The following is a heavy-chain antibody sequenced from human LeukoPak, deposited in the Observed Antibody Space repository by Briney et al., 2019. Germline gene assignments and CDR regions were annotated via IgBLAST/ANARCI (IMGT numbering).Heavy chain of an antibody. J-gene: IGHJ4*02. CDR1: GGSISSGGYS. Sequence: PSQTLSLTCAVSGGSISSGGYSWSWIRQPPGKGLEWIGYIYHSGSTYYNPSLKSRVTISVDRSKNQFSLKLSSVTAADTAVYYCARQTMGVRGGEWDYWGQGTLVTVSS. CDR3: ARQTMGVRGGEWDY. V-gene: IGHV4-30-2*01. CDR2: IYHSGST. D-gene: IGHD3-10*01.